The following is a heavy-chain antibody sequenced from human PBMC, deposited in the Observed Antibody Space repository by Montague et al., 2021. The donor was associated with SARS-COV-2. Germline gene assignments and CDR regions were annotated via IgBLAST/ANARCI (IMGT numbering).Heavy chain of an antibody. CDR3: ARDQGGYGTFDI. D-gene: IGHD5-12*01. CDR1: GFIFSDYY. Sequence: SLRLSCAASGFIFSDYYMTWIRQAPGKGLEWVSHISDSGSKTYYXDSVKGRFTISRDTANNSVYLQMNFLGAEDTAVYYCARDQGGYGTFDIWGQGTMVTVSS. V-gene: IGHV3-11*01. J-gene: IGHJ3*02. CDR2: ISDSGSKT.